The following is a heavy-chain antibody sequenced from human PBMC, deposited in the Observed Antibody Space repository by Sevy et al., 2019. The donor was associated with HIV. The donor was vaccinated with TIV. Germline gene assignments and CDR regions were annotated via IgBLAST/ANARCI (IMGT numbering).Heavy chain of an antibody. CDR2: INNDGSST. CDR1: GFTFSSYW. D-gene: IGHD3-16*02. V-gene: IGHV3-74*01. J-gene: IGHJ4*02. CDR3: ATSIEGSVYR. Sequence: GGSLRLSCAASGFTFSSYWMHWVCQAPGKGLVWVSLINNDGSSTTYADSVKGRFTISRDNAKNTLFLQMNSLRAEDTAVYYCATSIEGSVYRWGQGTLVTVSS.